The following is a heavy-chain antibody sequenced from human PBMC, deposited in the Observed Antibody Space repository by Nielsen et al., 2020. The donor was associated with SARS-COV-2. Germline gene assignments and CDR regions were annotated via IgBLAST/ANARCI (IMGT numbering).Heavy chain of an antibody. J-gene: IGHJ6*03. CDR1: GFTFANYT. CDR3: ARGAAPYYYYYYMDV. V-gene: IGHV3-21*06. CDR2: ISGRNNYI. Sequence: GGSLRLSCTASGFTFANYTMNWVRQAPGKGLEWVSSISGRNNYIYYADSVQGRFTISRDNAKNTLYLQMNSLRDEDTAVYYCARGAAPYYYYYYMDVWGKGTTVTVSS. D-gene: IGHD1-26*01.